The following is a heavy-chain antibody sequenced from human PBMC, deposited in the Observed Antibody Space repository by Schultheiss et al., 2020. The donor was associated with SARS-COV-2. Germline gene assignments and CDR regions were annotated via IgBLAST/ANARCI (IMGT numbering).Heavy chain of an antibody. Sequence: GGSLRLSCKGSGYSFTSYWIGWVRQMPGKGLEWMGIIYPGDSDTRYSPSFQGQVTFSADKSISTAYLQWSSLKASDTAMYYCARRRYGDYYFDYWGQGTLVTVSS. J-gene: IGHJ4*02. CDR3: ARRRYGDYYFDY. D-gene: IGHD4-17*01. CDR1: GYSFTSYW. V-gene: IGHV5-51*01. CDR2: IYPGDSDT.